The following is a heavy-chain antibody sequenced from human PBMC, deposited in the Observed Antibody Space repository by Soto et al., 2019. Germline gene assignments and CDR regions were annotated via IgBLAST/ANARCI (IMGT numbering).Heavy chain of an antibody. CDR3: AKVVDRYDSSGYSDY. Sequence: GGSLRLSCAASGFTFSSYGMHWVRQAPGKGLEWVAVISYDGSNKYYADSVKGRFTISRDNSNNTLYLQMNSLRAEETAVYYCAKVVDRYDSSGYSDYWGQGTLVTVSS. J-gene: IGHJ4*02. CDR1: GFTFSSYG. CDR2: ISYDGSNK. V-gene: IGHV3-30*18. D-gene: IGHD3-22*01.